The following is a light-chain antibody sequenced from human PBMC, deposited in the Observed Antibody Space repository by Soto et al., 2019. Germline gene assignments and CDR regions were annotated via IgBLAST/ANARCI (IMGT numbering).Light chain of an antibody. J-gene: IGLJ3*02. CDR3: LSYTSANTRV. V-gene: IGLV2-14*01. CDR1: SSDVGGYKF. Sequence: QSALAQPASVSGSPGQSITISCTGTSSDVGGYKFVSWYQHHPGKAPKLLMYEVNNRPSGVSNRFSGSKSGNTASLTISGLQAEDEADYYCLSYTSANTRVFGGGTQLTVL. CDR2: EVN.